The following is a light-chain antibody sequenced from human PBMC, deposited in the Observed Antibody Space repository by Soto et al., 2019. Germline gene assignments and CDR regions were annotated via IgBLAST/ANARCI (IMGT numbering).Light chain of an antibody. CDR2: QVT. CDR3: NSYSSTNFYV. CDR1: FSDIAVFNY. Sequence: QSALAQPASVSGSPGQSITISCTGSFSDIAVFNYVSWYQQYPGRAPKLLIYQVTSRASGVSHRFSGSKSGNTASLTISGXQPEDEAEYYCNSYSSTNFYVFGTGTKVTV. J-gene: IGLJ1*01. V-gene: IGLV2-14*01.